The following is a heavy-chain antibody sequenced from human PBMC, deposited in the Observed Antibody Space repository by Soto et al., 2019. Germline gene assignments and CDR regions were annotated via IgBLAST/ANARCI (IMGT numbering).Heavy chain of an antibody. CDR1: GFTFSSFA. CDR2: ITFRGDNT. Sequence: EVQLLESGGGLVQPGGSMRLSCAASGFTFSSFAMSWVRQAPGKGLEWLAGITFRGDNTYYADSVKGRFTLSRDNSRNRLDLEMNSPQVEDTALYYCAKLGTMGVFASWGQGTLLTVSS. J-gene: IGHJ4*02. D-gene: IGHD1-7*01. CDR3: AKLGTMGVFAS. V-gene: IGHV3-23*01.